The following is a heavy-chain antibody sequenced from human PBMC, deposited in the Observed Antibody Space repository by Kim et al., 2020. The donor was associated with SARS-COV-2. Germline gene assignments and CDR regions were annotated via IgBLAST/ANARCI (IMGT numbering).Heavy chain of an antibody. Sequence: SETLSLTCTVSGGSISSGSYYWSWIRQPAGKGLEWIGRIYTSGSTNYNPSLKSRVTISVDTSKNQFSLKLSSVTAADTAVYYWARDYSSSWTNPLGYYYGMDVWGQGTTVTVSS. CDR3: ARDYSSSWTNPLGYYYGMDV. J-gene: IGHJ6*02. CDR2: IYTSGST. V-gene: IGHV4-61*02. CDR1: GGSISSGSYY. D-gene: IGHD6-13*01.